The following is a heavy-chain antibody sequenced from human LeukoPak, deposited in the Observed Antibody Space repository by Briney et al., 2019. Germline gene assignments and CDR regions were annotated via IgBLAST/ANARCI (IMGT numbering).Heavy chain of an antibody. Sequence: GGSLRLSCAASGFTFDDYAMHWVRQAPGKGLVWVSRIYSDGSSTTYADSVKGRFTISRDNAKNSLYLQMNSLRAEDTAVYYCARVWRVRGVITAVFDSWGQGTLVTVSS. CDR3: ARVWRVRGVITAVFDS. V-gene: IGHV3-74*03. CDR1: GFTFDDYA. D-gene: IGHD3-10*01. J-gene: IGHJ4*02. CDR2: IYSDGSST.